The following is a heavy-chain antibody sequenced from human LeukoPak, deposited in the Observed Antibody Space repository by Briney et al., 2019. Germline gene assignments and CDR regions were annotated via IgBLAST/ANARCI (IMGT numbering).Heavy chain of an antibody. CDR1: GFTFSSYW. V-gene: IGHV3-21*01. D-gene: IGHD2-2*01. CDR3: ARDPWGGPADY. J-gene: IGHJ4*02. Sequence: GGSLRLSCAASGFTFSSYWMSWVRQAPGKGLEWVSSISSSSSYIYYADSVKGRFTISRDNAKNSLYLQMNSLRAEDTAVYYCARDPWGGPADYWGQGTLVTVSS. CDR2: ISSSSSYI.